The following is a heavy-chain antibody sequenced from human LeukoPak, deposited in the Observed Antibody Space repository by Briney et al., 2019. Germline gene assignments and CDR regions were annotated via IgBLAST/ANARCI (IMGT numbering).Heavy chain of an antibody. CDR3: ARTPPTAGLTTIGVGSDY. D-gene: IGHD4-11*01. Sequence: GGSLRLSCAASGFTFSSYAMSWVRQAPGKGLEWVSAISGSSETIYYADSVKGRFTISRDNAKNSLYLQMNSLTDEDTAVYYCARTPPTAGLTTIGVGSDYWGQGTLVTVSS. J-gene: IGHJ4*02. CDR1: GFTFSSYA. CDR2: ISGSSETI. V-gene: IGHV3-48*02.